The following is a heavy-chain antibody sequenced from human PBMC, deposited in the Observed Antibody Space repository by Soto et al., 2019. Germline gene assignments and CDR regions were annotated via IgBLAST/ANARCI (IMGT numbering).Heavy chain of an antibody. Sequence: QVQLVQSGAEVKKPGASVKVSCKASGYTFTSYGISWVRQAPGQGLEWMGWISAYHGNTNYAQKLQGRVTMTTDTSTSTAYMELRSLRADDTAVDYCARDGLERRETCDHGMDVGGQGTTVTVSS. D-gene: IGHD1-1*01. CDR2: ISAYHGNT. J-gene: IGHJ6*02. V-gene: IGHV1-18*01. CDR3: ARDGLERRETCDHGMDV. CDR1: GYTFTSYG.